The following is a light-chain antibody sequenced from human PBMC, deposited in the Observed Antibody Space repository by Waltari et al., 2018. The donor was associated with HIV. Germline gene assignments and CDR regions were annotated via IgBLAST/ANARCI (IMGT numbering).Light chain of an antibody. CDR2: ADY. CDR1: SGSIGSAY. Sequence: FVLTQPHSVSESPGKTVIIPCTRSSGSIGSAYVLWYQQRPGSSPSTVIYADYQRPSGVPDRFSGSVDSSSNSASLTISGLRSDDEADYYCQSYDGTNWVFGGGTKLTVL. V-gene: IGLV6-57*01. CDR3: QSYDGTNWV. J-gene: IGLJ3*02.